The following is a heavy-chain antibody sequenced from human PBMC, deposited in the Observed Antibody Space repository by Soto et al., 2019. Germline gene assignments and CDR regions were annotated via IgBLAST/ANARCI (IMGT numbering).Heavy chain of an antibody. Sequence: SGPTLVNPTQTLTLTCTFSGFSLSTSGVGVGWIRQPPGKALEWLALIYWDDDKRYSPSLKNRPTVSKDTSTNWVVLTITNISPDDTGTYFCAHAGDFDLLSFDRWGPGTLVTVSS. D-gene: IGHD2-15*01. V-gene: IGHV2-5*02. CDR3: AHAGDFDLLSFDR. J-gene: IGHJ4*02. CDR2: IYWDDDK. CDR1: GFSLSTSGVG.